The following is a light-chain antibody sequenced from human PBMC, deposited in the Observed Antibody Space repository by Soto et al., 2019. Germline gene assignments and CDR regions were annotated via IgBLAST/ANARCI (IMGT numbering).Light chain of an antibody. Sequence: SYVMTQPPSVSVAPGQTARITCGGNNIGGRSVHWYQQKPGQAPVLVVYDDRDRPSGIPERFSGSNSGNTATLTISGVEVGDEAEYYCQGWDTDSDHVVFGGGTKLTVL. J-gene: IGLJ3*02. CDR1: NIGGRS. CDR3: QGWDTDSDHVV. V-gene: IGLV3-21*02. CDR2: DDR.